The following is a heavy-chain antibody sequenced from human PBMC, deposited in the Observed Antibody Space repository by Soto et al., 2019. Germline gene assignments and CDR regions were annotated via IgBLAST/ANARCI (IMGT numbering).Heavy chain of an antibody. CDR2: ISGSGGST. J-gene: IGHJ4*02. Sequence: EVQLLESGGGLVQPGGSLRLSCAASGFTFSSYAMSWVRQAPGKGLEWASAISGSGGSTYYADSVKGRFTISRDNSKNTLYLQMNRLRAEDTAVYYCATEYCSSTSCSAGAFDYWGQGTLVTVSS. D-gene: IGHD2-2*01. CDR1: GFTFSSYA. V-gene: IGHV3-23*01. CDR3: ATEYCSSTSCSAGAFDY.